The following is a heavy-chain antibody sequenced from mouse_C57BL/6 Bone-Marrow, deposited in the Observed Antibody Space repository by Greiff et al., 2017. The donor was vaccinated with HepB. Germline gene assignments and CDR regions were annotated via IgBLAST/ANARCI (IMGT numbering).Heavy chain of an antibody. Sequence: EVQVVESGGGLVKPGGSLKLSCAASGFTFSSYAMSWVRQTPEKRLEWVATISDGGSYTYYPDNVKGRFTISRDNAKNNLYLQMSHLKSEDTAMYYCARLLLFYAMDYWGQGTSVTVSS. D-gene: IGHD1-1*01. CDR2: ISDGGSYT. J-gene: IGHJ4*01. CDR3: ARLLLFYAMDY. V-gene: IGHV5-4*01. CDR1: GFTFSSYA.